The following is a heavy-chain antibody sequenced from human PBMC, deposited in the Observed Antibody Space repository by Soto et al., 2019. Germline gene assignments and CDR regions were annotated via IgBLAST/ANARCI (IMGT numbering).Heavy chain of an antibody. D-gene: IGHD3-22*01. J-gene: IGHJ6*02. CDR3: GRRVRDSSGYSWGSDGMDV. CDR1: GFTVSSNY. Sequence: EVQLVESGGGLVQPGGSLRLSCAASGFTVSSNYMSWVRQAPGKGLEWVSVIYSGGSTNYADSVKGRFTISRDNSKNTVYLQMNRLRGEDTAVYYCGRRVRDSSGYSWGSDGMDVWGQGTTVTVSS. CDR2: IYSGGST. V-gene: IGHV3-66*01.